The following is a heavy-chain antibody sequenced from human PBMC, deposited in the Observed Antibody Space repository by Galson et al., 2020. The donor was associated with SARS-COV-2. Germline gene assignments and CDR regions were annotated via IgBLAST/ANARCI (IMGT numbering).Heavy chain of an antibody. CDR2: IHYRGST. Sequence: SQNLSHNRTVSGGPISSSSYYWGWIRHHPGKGLEWLGSIHYRGSTHNNPSPKSRVTISVDTSKNQFSLKLSSVTASDTGLYDCARDPQTRITIVGVVTRYGTDFWGQGTTVTVSS. J-gene: IGHJ6*02. CDR3: ARDPQTRITIVGVVTRYGTDF. V-gene: IGHV4-39*07. CDR1: GGPISSSSYY. D-gene: IGHD3-3*01.